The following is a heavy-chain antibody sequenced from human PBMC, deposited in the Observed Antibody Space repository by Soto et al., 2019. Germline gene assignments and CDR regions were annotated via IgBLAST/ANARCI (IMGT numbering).Heavy chain of an antibody. Sequence: ASVKVSCKASGYTFTGYYMHWVRQAPGQGLEWMGWINPSSGGTNYAQKFQGWVTMTRDTSISTAYMELSRLRSDDTAVYYCARGHSSSLFDYWGQGTLVTVSS. D-gene: IGHD6-6*01. CDR1: GYTFTGYY. J-gene: IGHJ4*02. CDR2: INPSSGGT. V-gene: IGHV1-2*04. CDR3: ARGHSSSLFDY.